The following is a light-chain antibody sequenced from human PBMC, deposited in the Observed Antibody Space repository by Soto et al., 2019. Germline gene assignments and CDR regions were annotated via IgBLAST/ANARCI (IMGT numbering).Light chain of an antibody. CDR2: AAS. V-gene: IGKV3D-15*02. CDR1: ETVRSN. Sequence: VMMQSLGILGPAPGERAGLACRASETVRSNLAWYQQKPGQAPSLLIYAASTRATGIPARFIGNGSGTEFTLTISSLQSEDFAVYYCKQYNNSWTCGQGNKGDIK. CDR3: KQYNNSWT. J-gene: IGKJ1*01.